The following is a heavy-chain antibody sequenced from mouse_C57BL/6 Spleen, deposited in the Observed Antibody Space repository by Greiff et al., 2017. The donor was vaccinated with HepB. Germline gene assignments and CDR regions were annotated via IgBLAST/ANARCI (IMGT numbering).Heavy chain of an antibody. CDR1: GFNIKNTY. J-gene: IGHJ4*01. V-gene: IGHV14-3*01. CDR2: IDPANGNT. CDR3: ARSADISGYVWYYAMDD. D-gene: IGHD3-2*02. Sequence: EVQLQQSVAELVRPGASVKLSCTASGFNIKNTYMHWVKQRPEQGLEWIGRIDPANGNTKYAPKFQGKATITADTSSNTAYLQLSSLTSEDTAIYYCARSADISGYVWYYAMDDWGQGTSVTVSS.